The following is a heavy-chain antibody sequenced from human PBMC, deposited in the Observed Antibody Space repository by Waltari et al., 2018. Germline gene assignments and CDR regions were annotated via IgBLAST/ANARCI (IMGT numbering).Heavy chain of an antibody. V-gene: IGHV4-39*07. D-gene: IGHD3-22*01. CDR3: ARAQRASSSGYYDY. Sequence: QLQLQESGPGLGKPSETLSLTCTVSGGSISSSSYYWGWVRQPPGKGLEWIGSSYYMGSTSYSPSLKSLVTISVDTSKNQFSLKLSSVTAADTAVYYCARAQRASSSGYYDYWGQGTLVTVSS. J-gene: IGHJ4*02. CDR2: SYYMGST. CDR1: GGSISSSSYY.